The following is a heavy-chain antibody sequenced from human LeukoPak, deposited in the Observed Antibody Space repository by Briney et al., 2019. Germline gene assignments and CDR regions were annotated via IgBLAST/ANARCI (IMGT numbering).Heavy chain of an antibody. CDR1: GFTFSSFS. J-gene: IGHJ6*02. CDR3: ARVGIVIAPAQPYYGMDV. V-gene: IGHV3-21*01. Sequence: GGSLRLSCATSGFTFSSFSINWVRQAPGKGLEWVSSISSTSSNIYYADSVKGRFTISRDNAKKSLYLQMNSLRAEDTAVYYCARVGIVIAPAQPYYGMDVWGQGTTVTVSS. CDR2: ISSTSSNI. D-gene: IGHD2-2*01.